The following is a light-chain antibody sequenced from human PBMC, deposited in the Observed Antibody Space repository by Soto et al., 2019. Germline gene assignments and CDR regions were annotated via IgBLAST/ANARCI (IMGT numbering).Light chain of an antibody. J-gene: IGLJ1*01. CDR2: EGD. CDR1: SFDIGSYDL. V-gene: IGLV2-23*01. CDR3: CSYAGSNAYV. Sequence: QSALTQPASVSGSPGQSITISCTGTSFDIGSYDLVSWYQQHPAKAPKLMLYEGDKRPSGVSYRFSSSKSGNTASLTISGLQAEDEADYYCCSYAGSNAYVFGPGTKLTVL.